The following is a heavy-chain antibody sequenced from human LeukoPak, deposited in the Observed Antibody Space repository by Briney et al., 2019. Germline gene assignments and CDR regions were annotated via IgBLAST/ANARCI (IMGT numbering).Heavy chain of an antibody. CDR3: ARGRTKKGSFPLGRYYYMDV. V-gene: IGHV4-39*07. Sequence: PSETLSLTCTVSGGSISTSSYYWGWIRQPPGKGLEWIGSIYHSGSTYYNPSLKSRVTISVDTSKNQFSLKLSSVTAADTAVYYCARGRTKKGSFPLGRYYYMDVWGKGTTVTVSS. CDR2: IYHSGST. J-gene: IGHJ6*03. CDR1: GGSISTSSYY. D-gene: IGHD3-10*01.